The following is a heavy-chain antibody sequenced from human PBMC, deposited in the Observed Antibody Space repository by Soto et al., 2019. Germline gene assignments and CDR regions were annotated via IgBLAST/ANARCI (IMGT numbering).Heavy chain of an antibody. CDR2: IVVGSGNA. CDR1: GFTFTSSA. Sequence: SVKVSCKASGFTFTSSAMQWVRQARGQRLEWIGWIVVGSGNANYAQKFQERVTITRDMSTSTAYMELSSLRSEDTAVYYCAAELNRITIFGVVSFVDVWGKGTTVTVSS. V-gene: IGHV1-58*02. CDR3: AAELNRITIFGVVSFVDV. D-gene: IGHD3-3*01. J-gene: IGHJ6*04.